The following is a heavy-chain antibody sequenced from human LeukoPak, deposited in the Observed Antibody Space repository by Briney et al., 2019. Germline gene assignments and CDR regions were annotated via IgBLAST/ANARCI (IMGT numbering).Heavy chain of an antibody. CDR2: IYYSGST. Sequence: SETLSLTCTVSGGSISSYYWSWIRQPLGKGLEWIGYIYYSGSTNYNPSLKSRVTISVDTSKNQFSLKLSSVTAADTAVYYCARAYCSGGSCYDYWGQGTLVTVSS. CDR1: GGSISSYY. J-gene: IGHJ4*02. V-gene: IGHV4-59*01. D-gene: IGHD2-15*01. CDR3: ARAYCSGGSCYDY.